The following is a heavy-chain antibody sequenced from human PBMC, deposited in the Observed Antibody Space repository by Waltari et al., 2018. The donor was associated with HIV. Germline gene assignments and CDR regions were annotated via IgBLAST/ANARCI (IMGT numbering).Heavy chain of an antibody. CDR3: ARDYGGAAAGHYYYYYGMDV. Sequence: QVQLVQSGAEVKKPGSSVKVSCKASGGTFSSYAITWVRQAPGQGLAWMGGIIPIFGTANYAQKFQGRVTITADESTSTAYMELSSLRSEDTAVYYCARDYGGAAAGHYYYYYGMDVWGQGTTVTVSS. D-gene: IGHD6-13*01. CDR2: IIPIFGTA. CDR1: GGTFSSYA. V-gene: IGHV1-69*01. J-gene: IGHJ6*02.